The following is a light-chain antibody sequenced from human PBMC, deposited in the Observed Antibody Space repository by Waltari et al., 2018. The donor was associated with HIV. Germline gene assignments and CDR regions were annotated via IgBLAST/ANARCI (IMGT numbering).Light chain of an antibody. CDR2: DDR. V-gene: IGLV3-21*01. CDR1: DIGRKH. CDR3: QVWENSRDQS. J-gene: IGLJ1*01. Sequence: SYVLTQPPSVSVAPGETARITCGGSDIGRKHVHWYQQKSGQAPLLVIYDDRLRPSGIPARLSGSNSGNTATLTSSRVEGADEADYYCQVWENSRDQSFGPGTRVTV.